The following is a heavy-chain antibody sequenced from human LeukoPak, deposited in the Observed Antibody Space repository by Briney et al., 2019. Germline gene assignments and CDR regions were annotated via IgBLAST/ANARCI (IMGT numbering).Heavy chain of an antibody. V-gene: IGHV3-30*02. CDR1: GFTFSSYG. CDR3: AKDQGYSSSWYNWFDP. J-gene: IGHJ5*02. CDR2: IRYDGSNK. Sequence: PGGSLRLSRAASGFTFSSYGMHWVRQAPGKGLEWVAFIRYDGSNKYYADSVKGRFTISRDNSKNTLYLQMNSLRAEDTAVYYCAKDQGYSSSWYNWFDPWGQGTLVTVSS. D-gene: IGHD6-13*01.